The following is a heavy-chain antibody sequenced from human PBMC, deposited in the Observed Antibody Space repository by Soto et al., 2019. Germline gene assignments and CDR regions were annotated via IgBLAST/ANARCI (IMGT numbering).Heavy chain of an antibody. J-gene: IGHJ4*02. Sequence: SVKVSCKASGGTFSSYAISWVRQAPGQGLEWMRGIIPIFGTTKHAQKFQGRVTSTADESTSTVYMELSRLTSEDTALYYCARNNYYDSSGYYYFDYWGQGTPVT. V-gene: IGHV1-69*13. D-gene: IGHD3-22*01. CDR1: GGTFSSYA. CDR2: IIPIFGTT. CDR3: ARNNYYDSSGYYYFDY.